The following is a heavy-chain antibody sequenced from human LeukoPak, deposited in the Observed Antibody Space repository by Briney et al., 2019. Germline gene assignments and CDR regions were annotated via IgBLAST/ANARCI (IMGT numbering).Heavy chain of an antibody. J-gene: IGHJ4*02. CDR2: IYYSGST. CDR3: ARGQEQQLFYFDY. Sequence: SETLSLTCTVSGGSISSSSYYWGWIRQPPGKGLERIGSIYYSGSTNYNPSLKSRVTMSVDTSKNQFSLKLSSVTAADTAVYYCARGQEQQLFYFDYWGQGTLVTVSS. CDR1: GGSISSSSYY. D-gene: IGHD6-13*01. V-gene: IGHV4-39*07.